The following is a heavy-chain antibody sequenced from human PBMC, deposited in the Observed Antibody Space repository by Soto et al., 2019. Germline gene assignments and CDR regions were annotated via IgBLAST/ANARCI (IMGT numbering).Heavy chain of an antibody. J-gene: IGHJ5*02. CDR2: IGFAGDT. V-gene: IGHV3-13*01. CDR3: VRGLPGGFDP. D-gene: IGHD3-10*01. Sequence: RLSCVASGFIFSNFDMHWVRQTTEKGLEWVSGIGFAGDTNYSGSVKGRFTISRENAKNSLFLQMNSLRVGDTPVYYCVRGLPGGFDPWGQGTLVTVSS. CDR1: GFIFSNFD.